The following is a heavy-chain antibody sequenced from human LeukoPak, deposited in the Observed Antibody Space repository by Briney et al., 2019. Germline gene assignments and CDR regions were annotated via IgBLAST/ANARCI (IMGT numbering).Heavy chain of an antibody. Sequence: GGSLRLSCAASGFTFSSYGMHWVRQAPGKGLEWVAVISYDGSNKYYADSVKGRFTISRDNAKNSLYLQMNSLRAEDTALYYCAKDIGFGTTHDAFDIWGQGTMVTVSS. CDR3: AKDIGFGTTHDAFDI. CDR1: GFTFSSYG. V-gene: IGHV3-30*18. J-gene: IGHJ3*02. D-gene: IGHD3-10*01. CDR2: ISYDGSNK.